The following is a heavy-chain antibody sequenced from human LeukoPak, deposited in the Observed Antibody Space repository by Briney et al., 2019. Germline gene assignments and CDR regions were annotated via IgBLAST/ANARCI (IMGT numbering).Heavy chain of an antibody. V-gene: IGHV3-21*01. CDR3: ASTLISGSLSPFDY. D-gene: IGHD1-26*01. J-gene: IGHJ4*02. CDR1: GFTFSSYS. CDR2: ISSSSSYI. Sequence: KPGGSLRLSCAASGFTFSSYSMNWVRQAPGKGLGWVSSISSSSSYIYYADSVKGRFTISRDNAKNSLYLQMNSLRAEDTAVYYCASTLISGSLSPFDYWGQGTLVTVSS.